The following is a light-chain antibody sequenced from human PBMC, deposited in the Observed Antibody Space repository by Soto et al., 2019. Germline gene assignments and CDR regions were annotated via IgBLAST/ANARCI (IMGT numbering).Light chain of an antibody. CDR2: DAS. J-gene: IGKJ5*01. CDR3: QQYGSSPIT. V-gene: IGKV3-20*01. CDR1: QSVSSSY. Sequence: EVVLTQSPGTLSLSPGERATLSCRASQSVSSSYLAWYQQKPGQAPRLLIHDASTRARGIPDRFSGSKSGTDFTLTIRGLEPEDAAVYYCQQYGSSPITFGQGTRLEIK.